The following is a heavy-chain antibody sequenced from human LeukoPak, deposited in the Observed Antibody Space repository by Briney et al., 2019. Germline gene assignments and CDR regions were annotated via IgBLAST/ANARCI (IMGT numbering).Heavy chain of an antibody. CDR2: ISTSSSYI. CDR3: ASRSFWSGYAIDY. V-gene: IGHV3-21*01. CDR1: GFTFSSYS. D-gene: IGHD3-3*01. Sequence: GGSLRLSCAASGFTFSSYSMNWVRQAPGKGLEWVSSISTSSSYIHYADSVKGRFTISRDNAKNSLYLQMNSLRAEDTAVYYCASRSFWSGYAIDYWGQGTLVTVSS. J-gene: IGHJ4*02.